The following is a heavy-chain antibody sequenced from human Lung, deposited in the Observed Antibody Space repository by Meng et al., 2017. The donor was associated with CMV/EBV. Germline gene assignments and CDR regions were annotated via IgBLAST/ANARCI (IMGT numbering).Heavy chain of an antibody. CDR3: THRPMTSAYYYFDY. D-gene: IGHD3-22*01. V-gene: IGHV2-5*02. Sequence: QTLTWTRTFSGSSLRTSGVGVGRIRQPPGKALEWLALIYWDADKSYSPSLKSRLTITKDTSKNQVVLTMTNMDPVDTATYYCTHRPMTSAYYYFDYWGQGTLVTVSS. J-gene: IGHJ4*02. CDR2: IYWDADK. CDR1: GSSLRTSGVG.